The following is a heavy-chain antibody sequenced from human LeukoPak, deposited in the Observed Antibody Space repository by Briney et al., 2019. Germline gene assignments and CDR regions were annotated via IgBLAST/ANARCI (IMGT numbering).Heavy chain of an antibody. CDR3: AKDLGVTTFDY. V-gene: IGHV3-11*01. CDR1: GFTFSDYY. CDR2: ISSSGTTI. J-gene: IGHJ4*02. D-gene: IGHD2-21*02. Sequence: GGSLRLSCAASGFTFSDYYMNWIRQTPGKGLEWVSYISSSGTTIYYADSVKGRFTISRDNTKNSLYLQMNSLRAQDTAVYYCAKDLGVTTFDYWGQGTLVTVSA.